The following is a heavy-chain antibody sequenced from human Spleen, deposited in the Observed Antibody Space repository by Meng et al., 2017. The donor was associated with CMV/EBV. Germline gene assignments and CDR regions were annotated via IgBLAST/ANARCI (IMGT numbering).Heavy chain of an antibody. Sequence: GGSLRLSCAASGFTFSSYAMSWVRQAPGKGLEWVSAISGSGGSTYYADSVKGRFTISRDNSKNTLYLQMNSLRAEDTAVYYCAKDHTRIAAAGMFGDYWGQGTLVTVSS. CDR1: GFTFSSYA. D-gene: IGHD6-13*01. V-gene: IGHV3-23*01. CDR3: AKDHTRIAAAGMFGDY. J-gene: IGHJ4*02. CDR2: ISGSGGST.